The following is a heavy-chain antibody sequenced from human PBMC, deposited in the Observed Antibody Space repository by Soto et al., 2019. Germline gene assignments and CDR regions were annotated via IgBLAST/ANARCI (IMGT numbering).Heavy chain of an antibody. CDR3: AREGRYYYESGAYSGAYDI. CDR1: GGSISSYY. Sequence: QVQLQESGPGLVKPSETLSLTCTVSGGSISSYYWNWIRQPPGKGLEWIGYIHYSGSTNYNPPLNSRVTMSLDSSKNQFSLKMSSLTAADTAVYYCAREGRYYYESGAYSGAYDIWGQGTMVTVSS. CDR2: IHYSGST. D-gene: IGHD3-22*01. J-gene: IGHJ3*02. V-gene: IGHV4-59*01.